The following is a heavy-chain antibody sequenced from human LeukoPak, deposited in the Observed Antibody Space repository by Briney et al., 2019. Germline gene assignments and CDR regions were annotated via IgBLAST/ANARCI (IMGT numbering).Heavy chain of an antibody. CDR1: GYTFTGYY. D-gene: IGHD4-23*01. CDR3: ARDTLVVWYGGNFYIDY. CDR2: INPNSGGT. Sequence: GASVKVSCKASGYTFTGYYMHWVRQAPGQGLEWMGWINPNSGGTNYAQKFQGRVTMTRDTSTSTIYMQLSSLRSEDTAVYYCARDTLVVWYGGNFYIDYWGQGTLVTVSS. V-gene: IGHV1-2*02. J-gene: IGHJ4*02.